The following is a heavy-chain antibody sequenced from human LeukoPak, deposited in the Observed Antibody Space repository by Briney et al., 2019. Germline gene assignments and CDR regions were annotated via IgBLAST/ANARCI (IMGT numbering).Heavy chain of an antibody. CDR3: ATGHCNTSSCYYYYMDV. V-gene: IGHV1-24*01. J-gene: IGHJ6*03. CDR1: GYTLRELS. Sequence: ASVTVSCTVSGYTLRELSMHWVRQAPAKGLQWMGVFDPEDGESIIAQKFQGRLTMTEDTSTDTAYMELSSLTSEDTAMYYCATGHCNTSSCYYYYMDVWGKGTTVTVSS. CDR2: FDPEDGES. D-gene: IGHD2/OR15-2a*01.